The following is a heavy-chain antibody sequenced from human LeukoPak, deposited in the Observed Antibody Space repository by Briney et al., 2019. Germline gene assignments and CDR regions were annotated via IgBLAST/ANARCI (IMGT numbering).Heavy chain of an antibody. V-gene: IGHV3-9*01. CDR2: ISWNSGSI. CDR3: AKGTTVTTFLGAFDI. Sequence: PGGSLRLSCAASGFTFDDYAMHWVRQAPGKGLEWVSGISWNSGSIGYADSVKGRFTISRDNAKNSLYLQMNSLRAEDTALYYCAKGTTVTTFLGAFDIWGQGTTVTVSS. J-gene: IGHJ3*02. D-gene: IGHD4-17*01. CDR1: GFTFDDYA.